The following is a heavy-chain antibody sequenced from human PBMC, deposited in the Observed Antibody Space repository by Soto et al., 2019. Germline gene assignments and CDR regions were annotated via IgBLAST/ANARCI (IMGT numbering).Heavy chain of an antibody. CDR1: GYTFTSND. CDR3: ARGRPGGGIKRSWFDP. D-gene: IGHD1-1*01. V-gene: IGHV1-8*01. Sequence: QVQLVQSGAEVKKPGASVKVSCKASGYTFTSNDIYWLRQASGQGPEWMGWMNPKTGDSNSAEKFQGRLRMTRNTSTNPAYMELSSLTSEDTAVYYWARGRPGGGIKRSWFDPWGQGTLVTVST. CDR2: MNPKTGDS. J-gene: IGHJ5*02.